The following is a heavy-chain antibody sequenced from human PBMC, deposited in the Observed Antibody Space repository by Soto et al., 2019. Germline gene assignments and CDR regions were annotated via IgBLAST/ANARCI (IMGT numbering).Heavy chain of an antibody. V-gene: IGHV1-18*01. Sequence: QVHLVQSGAEVKKPGASVKVSCKGSGYTFTSYGITWVRQAPGQGLEWMGWISAHNGNTDYAQKLQGRVTVTRDTSTSTAYMEWRSLRSDDTAVYYCARGRYGDYCGQGALVTVSS. J-gene: IGHJ4*02. D-gene: IGHD1-1*01. CDR2: ISAHNGNT. CDR3: ARGRYGDY. CDR1: GYTFTSYG.